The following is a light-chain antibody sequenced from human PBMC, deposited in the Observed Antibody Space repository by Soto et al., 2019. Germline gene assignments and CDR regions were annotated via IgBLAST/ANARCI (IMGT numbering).Light chain of an antibody. Sequence: EIVLTQSPGTLSLSPGERATLSCRASQSVSNNYLAWYQQKPGQAPRLLIYGASNRATGIPDRFSGSGSGTDFTLTISRLEPEDFEVYYCQQYSESPLTFGQGTKVDIX. V-gene: IGKV3-20*01. CDR1: QSVSNNY. CDR3: QQYSESPLT. J-gene: IGKJ1*01. CDR2: GAS.